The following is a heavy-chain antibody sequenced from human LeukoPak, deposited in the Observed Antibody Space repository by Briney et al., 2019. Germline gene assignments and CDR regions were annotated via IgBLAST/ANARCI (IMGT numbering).Heavy chain of an antibody. D-gene: IGHD5-18*01. V-gene: IGHV3-7*01. J-gene: IGHJ4*02. CDR2: IKKDGSEK. Sequence: PGRSLRLSCAASGFTVSSNYMSWVRQAPGKGLEWVANIKKDGSEKYYVDSVKGRFTISRDNAKTSLYLQMNSLRAEDTAVYYCARDLSGVTGYTYGRGIDYWGQGTLVTVSS. CDR3: ARDLSGVTGYTYGRGIDY. CDR1: GFTVSSNY.